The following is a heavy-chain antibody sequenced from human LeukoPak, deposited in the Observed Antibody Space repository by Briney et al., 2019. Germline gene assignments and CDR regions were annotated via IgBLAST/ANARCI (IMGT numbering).Heavy chain of an antibody. J-gene: IGHJ3*02. CDR3: ARDLVTVTKGFDI. CDR1: GDSFSSHY. D-gene: IGHD4-17*01. V-gene: IGHV4-59*11. Sequence: SETLSLACTVSGDSFSSHYWTWIRQPPGKGLEWIGYISYRGSTNYNPSLKSRVTISIDTSKNQFSLRLSSVTAADSAVYYCARDLVTVTKGFDIWGQGTMVSVSS. CDR2: ISYRGST.